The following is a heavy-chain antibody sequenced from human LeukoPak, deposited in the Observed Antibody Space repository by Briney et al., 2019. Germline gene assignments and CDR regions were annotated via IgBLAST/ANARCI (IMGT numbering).Heavy chain of an antibody. CDR1: GYTTYY. CDR2: INPRGSRT. Sequence: GASVKVSCKASGYTTYYVHWVRQAPGQGLEWLGIINPRGSRTRYAQKFQGRVTLTRDTSTSTVYMELSSLRSEDTAVYYCAKDSRSWSVDYWGQGALVTVSS. CDR3: AKDSRSWSVDY. J-gene: IGHJ4*02. V-gene: IGHV1-46*01. D-gene: IGHD6-13*01.